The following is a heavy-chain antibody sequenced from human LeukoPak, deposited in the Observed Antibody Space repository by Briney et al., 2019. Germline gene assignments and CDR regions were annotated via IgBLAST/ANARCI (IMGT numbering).Heavy chain of an antibody. D-gene: IGHD1-1*01. CDR3: AKGSGTYQGPFDH. J-gene: IGHJ4*02. CDR2: ISSNGEST. CDR1: GFSFEAYA. Sequence: PGWSLRLSCTASGFSFEAYAMQWVRQVPGKGLQWVSGISSNGESTGYADSVKGRFTISRDNANNSLYLQMNFLRTEDKALYFCAKGSGTYQGPFDHWGQGILVTVSS. V-gene: IGHV3-9*01.